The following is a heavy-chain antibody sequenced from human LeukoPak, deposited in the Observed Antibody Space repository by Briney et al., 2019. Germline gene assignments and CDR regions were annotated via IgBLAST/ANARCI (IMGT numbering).Heavy chain of an antibody. CDR2: IYYSGST. CDR3: ARGRNLEWFDY. D-gene: IGHD3-3*01. V-gene: IGHV4-59*01. CDR1: GDSFRSYY. J-gene: IGHJ5*01. Sequence: SSETLSLTCTVSGDSFRSYYWSWIRQPPGKGLEWIGYIYYSGSTNYNPSLKSRVTISVDTSKNQFSLKLYSVTAADTAVYYCARGRNLEWFDYWGQGTLVTVSS.